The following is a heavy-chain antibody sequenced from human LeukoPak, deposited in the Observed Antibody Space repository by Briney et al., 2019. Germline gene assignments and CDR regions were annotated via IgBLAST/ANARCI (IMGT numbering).Heavy chain of an antibody. CDR2: IYNSGNT. CDR3: ARDHTTMVRGVILSTYGMDV. D-gene: IGHD3-10*01. V-gene: IGHV4-59*01. CDR1: GDSIKSYY. J-gene: IGHJ6*02. Sequence: SETLSLTCTISGDSIKSYYWSWIRHPPGKGLEWIGNIYNSGNTDYNPSLKSRVTISVDTSKNQFSLKLSSVTAADTAVYYCARDHTTMVRGVILSTYGMDVWGQGTTVTVSS.